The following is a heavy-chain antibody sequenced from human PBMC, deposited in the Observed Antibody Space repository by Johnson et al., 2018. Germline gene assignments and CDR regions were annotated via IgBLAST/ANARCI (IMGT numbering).Heavy chain of an antibody. D-gene: IGHD3-22*01. CDR3: ARATYYYGTSGFGAFDG. V-gene: IGHV3-9*01. J-gene: IGHJ3*01. CDR2: INWNSDRI. Sequence: VQLQESGGGLVQPGRSLRLSCSASGFTFDDYAMHWVRQVPGEGLEWVSGINWNSDRIAYADSVKGRFTISRDNAKNSLYLRMNSLRVEDTALYYCARATYYYGTSGFGAFDGWGQGTVVTVSS. CDR1: GFTFDDYA.